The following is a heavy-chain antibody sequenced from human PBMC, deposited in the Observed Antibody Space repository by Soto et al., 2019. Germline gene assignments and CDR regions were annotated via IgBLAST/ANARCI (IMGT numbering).Heavy chain of an antibody. CDR2: IIPIFGTA. Sequence: SVKVSCKASGVTFSSYAISWVRQAPGQGLEWMGGIIPIFGTANYAQKFQGRVTITADESTSTAYMELSSLRSEDTAVYYCARGLRGYSYGYLYPDWFDPWGQGTLVTVSS. D-gene: IGHD5-18*01. CDR3: ARGLRGYSYGYLYPDWFDP. V-gene: IGHV1-69*13. CDR1: GVTFSSYA. J-gene: IGHJ5*02.